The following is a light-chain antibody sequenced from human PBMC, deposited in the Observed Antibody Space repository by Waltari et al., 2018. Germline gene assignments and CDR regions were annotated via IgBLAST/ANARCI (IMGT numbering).Light chain of an antibody. V-gene: IGKV1-8*01. CDR1: TGISSY. CDR3: QQYYSYPWT. Sequence: AIRMTQSPSSLSASTVDRVTITCRASTGISSYLAWYQQKPGKAPKLLIYAASTLQSGVPSRFSGSGSGTDFTLTISCLQSEDFATYYCQQYYSYPWTFGQGTKVEIK. CDR2: AAS. J-gene: IGKJ1*01.